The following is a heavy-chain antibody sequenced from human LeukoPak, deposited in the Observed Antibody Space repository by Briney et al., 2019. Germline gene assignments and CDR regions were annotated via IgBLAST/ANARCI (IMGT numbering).Heavy chain of an antibody. CDR2: INWNGGST. V-gene: IGHV3-20*04. J-gene: IGHJ4*02. CDR1: GFTFDDYG. Sequence: GGSLRLSCAASGFTFDDYGMSWVRQAPGKGLEWVSGINWNGGSTGYADSVKGRFTISRDNAKNSLYLQMNSLRAEDTALYYCARDFPAEEVVAATGGYWGQGTLVTVSS. D-gene: IGHD2-15*01. CDR3: ARDFPAEEVVAATGGY.